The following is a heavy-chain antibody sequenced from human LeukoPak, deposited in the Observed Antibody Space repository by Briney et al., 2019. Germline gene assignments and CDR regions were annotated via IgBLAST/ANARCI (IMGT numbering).Heavy chain of an antibody. V-gene: IGHV3-23*01. CDR1: GFTFSSYA. D-gene: IGHD2-2*02. CDR2: ISDSGESP. Sequence: GGSLRLSCAASGFTFSSYAMSWVRQAPGKGLGWLSLISDSGESPSDADSGKGRFTISRDNSKSTVFLQMNSLRTEDTAVYYCAKSDCSSASCYTIDYWGQGILVTVSS. J-gene: IGHJ4*02. CDR3: AKSDCSSASCYTIDY.